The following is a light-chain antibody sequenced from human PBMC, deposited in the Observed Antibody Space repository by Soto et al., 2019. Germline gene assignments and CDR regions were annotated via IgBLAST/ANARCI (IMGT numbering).Light chain of an antibody. J-gene: IGLJ1*01. CDR3: CSYATDSTYV. CDR2: EGS. V-gene: IGLV2-23*01. Sequence: QSALTQPASVSGSPGQSVTISCTGSSSDIGTYKYVSWYQHHPGKAPKLLIYEGSKRPSGVSNRFSGSKSGNTASLTISGLQAEDEAEYYCCSYATDSTYVFGTGTKLTVL. CDR1: SSDIGTYKY.